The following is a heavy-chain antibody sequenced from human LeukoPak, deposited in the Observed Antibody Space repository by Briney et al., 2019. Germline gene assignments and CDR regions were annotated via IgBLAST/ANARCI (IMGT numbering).Heavy chain of an antibody. D-gene: IGHD2-15*01. J-gene: IGHJ4*02. Sequence: SETLSLTCAVYGGSFRGYYWSWIRQPPGKGLEWIGEINFGGSINYTPSLKSRVTISVDTSKNQFSLKLSSVTAADTAVYYCARALNPLPGTYYFDYWGQGTLVTVSS. CDR2: INFGGSI. V-gene: IGHV4-34*01. CDR3: ARALNPLPGTYYFDY. CDR1: GGSFRGYY.